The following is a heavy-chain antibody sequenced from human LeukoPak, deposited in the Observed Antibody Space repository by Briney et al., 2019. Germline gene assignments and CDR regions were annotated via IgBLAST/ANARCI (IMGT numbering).Heavy chain of an antibody. CDR3: ARNTWIQLWGSGAGTFDY. J-gene: IGHJ4*02. Sequence: GASVKVSCKASGYTFTGYGISWVRQAPGQGLEWMGWISAYNGNTNYARKLQGRVTMTTDTSTSTAYMELRSLRSDDTAVYYCARNTWIQLWGSGAGTFDYWGQGTLVTVSS. CDR2: ISAYNGNT. D-gene: IGHD5-18*01. CDR1: GYTFTGYG. V-gene: IGHV1-18*01.